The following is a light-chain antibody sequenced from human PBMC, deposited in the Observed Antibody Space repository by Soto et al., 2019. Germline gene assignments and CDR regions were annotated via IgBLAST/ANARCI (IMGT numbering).Light chain of an antibody. CDR3: QQYGSSIT. Sequence: EILLTQSPATLAVSPGEGATLSCRASQSVRDNLAWYQQKPGQAPRLLIYGASSRATGIPDRFSGSGSGTDFTLTISRLEPEDFAVYYCQQYGSSITFGQGTRLEIK. V-gene: IGKV3-20*01. CDR2: GAS. CDR1: QSVRDN. J-gene: IGKJ5*01.